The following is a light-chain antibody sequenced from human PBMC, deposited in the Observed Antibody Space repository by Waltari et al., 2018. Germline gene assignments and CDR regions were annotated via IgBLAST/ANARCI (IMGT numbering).Light chain of an antibody. CDR1: NHHIGSLF. CDR2: TSK. Sequence: QSVLNLPASVSGIPGQRVIISCSGDNHHIGSLFVLWFQQAPQMAPRLLIHTSKQLPAGVPVLFSGARSGTSASLASSGLQADDEADYYCASWDDGLNGWMFGGGTKVTVL. CDR3: ASWDDGLNGWM. J-gene: IGLJ3*02. V-gene: IGLV1-44*01.